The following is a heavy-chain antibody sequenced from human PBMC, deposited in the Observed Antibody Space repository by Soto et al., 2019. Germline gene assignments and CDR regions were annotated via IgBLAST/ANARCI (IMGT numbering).Heavy chain of an antibody. CDR2: ISSSSNK. CDR1: GFTFSSYS. V-gene: IGHV3-48*01. Sequence: GGSLRLSCAASGFTFSSYSMNWVRQAPGKGLEWVSNISSSSNKYYADSVKGRFTISRDNSKNTLYLQMNSLRAEDTAVYYCARDGPYYYDSSGYFGDAFDIWGQGTMVTVSS. D-gene: IGHD3-22*01. CDR3: ARDGPYYYDSSGYFGDAFDI. J-gene: IGHJ3*02.